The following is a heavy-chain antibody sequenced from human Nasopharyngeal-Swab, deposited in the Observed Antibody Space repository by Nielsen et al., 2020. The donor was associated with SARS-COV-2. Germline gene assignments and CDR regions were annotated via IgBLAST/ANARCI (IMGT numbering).Heavy chain of an antibody. CDR1: GYTLTELS. Sequence: ASVKVSCKVSGYTLTELSMNWVRQAPGKGLEWRGGFDPEDGETIYAQKFQGRVTMTEDTSTDTAYMELSSLRSEDTAVYYCATGSAAARRNWFDPWGQGTLVTVSS. V-gene: IGHV1-24*01. CDR3: ATGSAAARRNWFDP. CDR2: FDPEDGET. J-gene: IGHJ5*02. D-gene: IGHD6-13*01.